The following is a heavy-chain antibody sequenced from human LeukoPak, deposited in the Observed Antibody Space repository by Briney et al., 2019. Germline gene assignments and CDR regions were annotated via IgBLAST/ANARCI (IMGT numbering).Heavy chain of an antibody. CDR3: ARTTGSGSYYYCYYYYMDV. CDR2: IYTSGST. Sequence: PSETLSLTCTVSGGSISSYYWSWIRQPAGKGLEWIGRIYTSGSTNYNPSLKSRVTMSVDTSKNQFSLKLSSVTAADTAVYYCARTTGSGSYYYCYYYYMDVWGKGTTVTVSS. D-gene: IGHD3-10*01. V-gene: IGHV4-4*07. CDR1: GGSISSYY. J-gene: IGHJ6*03.